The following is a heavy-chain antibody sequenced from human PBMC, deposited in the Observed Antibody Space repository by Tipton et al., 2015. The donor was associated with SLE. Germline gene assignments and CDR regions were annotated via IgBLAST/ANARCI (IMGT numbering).Heavy chain of an antibody. D-gene: IGHD2-2*01. CDR1: GGSLSSGTYY. Sequence: TLSLTCTISGGSLSSGTYYWNWIRQPAGTGPEWIGRIYTFGSTTYNPSLKNRVTISLDMSKNQFSLRLTSMTAADTAVYYCARGSSNLDYWGQGTLVTVSS. J-gene: IGHJ4*02. V-gene: IGHV4-61*02. CDR3: ARGSSNLDY. CDR2: IYTFGST.